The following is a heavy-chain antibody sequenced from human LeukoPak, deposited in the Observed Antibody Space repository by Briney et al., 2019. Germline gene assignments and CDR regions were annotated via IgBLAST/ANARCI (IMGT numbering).Heavy chain of an antibody. D-gene: IGHD5-12*01. J-gene: IGHJ4*02. Sequence: PGGSLRLSCAASGFTFINYAMSWVRQAPGKGLEWVSVISGNGGTTYYADSVKGRFSISRDNSKNTLILQMNSLRAEDTAVYYCAREGGYGGVFDYWGQGTLVTVSS. CDR3: AREGGYGGVFDY. CDR1: GFTFINYA. V-gene: IGHV3-23*01. CDR2: ISGNGGTT.